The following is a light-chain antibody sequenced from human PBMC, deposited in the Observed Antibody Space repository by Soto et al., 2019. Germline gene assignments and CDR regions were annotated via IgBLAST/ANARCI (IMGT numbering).Light chain of an antibody. CDR1: QSFTSLS. CDR3: QQYDSSPRT. CDR2: GAS. J-gene: IGKJ1*01. V-gene: IGKV3-20*01. Sequence: EIVLTQSPGTLSLSRGERATLSCRAGQSFTSLSLAWYQQKPGLAPRLLISGASNRAAGIPDRFSGSGSGTDFTLTISRLEPEDFAVYYCQQYDSSPRTFGQGTKVDIK.